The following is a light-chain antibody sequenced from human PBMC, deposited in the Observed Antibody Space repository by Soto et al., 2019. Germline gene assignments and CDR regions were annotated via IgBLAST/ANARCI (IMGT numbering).Light chain of an antibody. V-gene: IGKV3-20*01. CDR2: GAS. Sequence: VMTQSPSSLSISPGERATLSCRASQNVNSNLAWSQQKPGQAPRLLIYGASSRATGIPDRFSGSGSGTDFTLTISRLEPEDFAVYYCQQYGSSPRTFGQGTKVDIK. CDR1: QNVNSN. J-gene: IGKJ1*01. CDR3: QQYGSSPRT.